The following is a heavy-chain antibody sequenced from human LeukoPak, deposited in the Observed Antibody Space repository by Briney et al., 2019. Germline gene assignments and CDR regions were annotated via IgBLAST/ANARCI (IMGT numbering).Heavy chain of an antibody. CDR3: AGQGNYYDSSGYYRGLLFDY. CDR2: IYTSGGT. Sequence: PSETLSLTCTVSGGSISSYYWSWIRQPAGKGLEWIGRIYTSGGTNYNPSLKSRVTMSVDTSKNQFSLKLSSVTAADTAVYYCAGQGNYYDSSGYYRGLLFDYWGQGTLVTVSS. D-gene: IGHD3-22*01. J-gene: IGHJ4*02. CDR1: GGSISSYY. V-gene: IGHV4-4*07.